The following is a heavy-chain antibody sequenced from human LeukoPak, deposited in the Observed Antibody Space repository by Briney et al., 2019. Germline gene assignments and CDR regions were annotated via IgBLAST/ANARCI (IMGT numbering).Heavy chain of an antibody. CDR2: INHSGST. Sequence: SETLSLTCAVYGGSFSGYYWSWIRQPPGKGLEWIGEINHSGSTNYNPSLKSRVTISVDTSKNQFSLKLSSVTAAVTAVYYCARTSDFWSGYHDYWGQGTLVTVSS. CDR1: GGSFSGYY. J-gene: IGHJ4*02. V-gene: IGHV4-34*01. CDR3: ARTSDFWSGYHDY. D-gene: IGHD3-3*01.